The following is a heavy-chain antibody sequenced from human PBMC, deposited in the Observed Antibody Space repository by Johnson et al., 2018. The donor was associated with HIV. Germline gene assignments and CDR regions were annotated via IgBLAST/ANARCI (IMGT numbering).Heavy chain of an antibody. D-gene: IGHD3-22*01. CDR3: AKADDLEDTSGYLSAFDI. V-gene: IGHV3-30*04. J-gene: IGHJ3*02. CDR1: GFTFSSYA. CDR2: ISYDGSNK. Sequence: QVQLVESGGGVVQPGRSLRLSCAASGFTFSSYAMHWVRQAPGKGLEWVAVISYDGSNKYYGDSVKGRFTISRENSKNTLYLQMNSLRAEDTAVYYCAKADDLEDTSGYLSAFDIWGQGTMVTVSS.